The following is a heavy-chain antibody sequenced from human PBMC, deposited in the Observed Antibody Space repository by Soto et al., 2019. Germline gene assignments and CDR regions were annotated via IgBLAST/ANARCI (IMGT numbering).Heavy chain of an antibody. Sequence: SGGSLRLSCAASGFTVSSNYMSWVRQAPGKGLEWGSVIYSGGSTYYADSVKGRFTISRDNSKNTLYLQMNSLRAEDTAVYYCARVRGDGYLYYFDYWGQGTLVTVSS. V-gene: IGHV3-53*01. D-gene: IGHD5-12*01. J-gene: IGHJ4*02. CDR2: IYSGGST. CDR3: ARVRGDGYLYYFDY. CDR1: GFTVSSNY.